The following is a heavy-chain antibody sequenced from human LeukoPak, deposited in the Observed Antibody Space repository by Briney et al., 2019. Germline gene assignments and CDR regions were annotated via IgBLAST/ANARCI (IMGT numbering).Heavy chain of an antibody. D-gene: IGHD4-17*01. Sequence: PGGSLRLSCTASGFTFSAYATMWVRQAPGKGPEWVSAIRGGGTSKFYADSVKGRFRISRDNFKEKLFLQMYSLRAEDTAVYYCARDPNGDYIGAFDLWGPGTMVTVSS. V-gene: IGHV3-23*01. J-gene: IGHJ3*01. CDR1: GFTFSAYA. CDR2: IRGGGTSK. CDR3: ARDPNGDYIGAFDL.